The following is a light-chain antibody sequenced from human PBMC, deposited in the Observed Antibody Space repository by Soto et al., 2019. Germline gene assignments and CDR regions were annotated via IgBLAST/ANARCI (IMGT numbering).Light chain of an antibody. CDR1: GYDIGAYDY. CDR2: GVR. CDR3: SSFTTTRFYV. Sequence: QSVLTQPTSVSGSPGQSITIYCTGSGYDIGAYDYVSLYQQHPGKAPRLLIHGVRNRPPGISSRFSASKSGLTASLTISGLRAADEADYYCSSFTTTRFYVFGPGTTVTVL. V-gene: IGLV2-14*01. J-gene: IGLJ1*01.